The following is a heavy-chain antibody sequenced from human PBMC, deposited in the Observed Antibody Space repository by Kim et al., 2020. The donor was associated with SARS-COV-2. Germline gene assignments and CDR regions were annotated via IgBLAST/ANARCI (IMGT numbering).Heavy chain of an antibody. Sequence: SETLSLTCTVSGGSISSGSYYWSRIRQHPGKGLEWIGYIYYSGNTYYNPSLKSRVTISVDTSKSQFSLKLSSVTAADTAVYYCARESANPEFGEFLFRFEPDYWGQGTAVTVSS. D-gene: IGHD3-10*01. CDR3: ARESANPEFGEFLFRFEPDY. J-gene: IGHJ4*02. CDR2: IYYSGNT. CDR1: GGSISSGSYY. V-gene: IGHV4-31*03.